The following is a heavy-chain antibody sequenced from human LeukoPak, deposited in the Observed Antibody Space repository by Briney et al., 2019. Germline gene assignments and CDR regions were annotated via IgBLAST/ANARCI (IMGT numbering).Heavy chain of an antibody. Sequence: SETLSLTCAVYGGSFSGYYWSWIRQPPGKGLEWIGEINHSGSTNYNPSLKSRVTISVDTSKNQFSLKLSSVTAADTAVYYCARQMAENRYYDILTGYYSSSAYYHYMDVWGKGTTVTISS. CDR3: ARQMAENRYYDILTGYYSSSAYYHYMDV. CDR2: INHSGST. V-gene: IGHV4-34*01. D-gene: IGHD3-9*01. J-gene: IGHJ6*03. CDR1: GGSFSGYY.